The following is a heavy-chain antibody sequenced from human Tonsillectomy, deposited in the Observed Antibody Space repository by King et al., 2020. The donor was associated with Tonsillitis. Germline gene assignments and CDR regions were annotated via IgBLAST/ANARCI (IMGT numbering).Heavy chain of an antibody. CDR3: TRDRNYCASCICYDVFDI. D-gene: IGHD3-22*01. CDR2: MKGDGSKT. CDR1: GFTFSNYW. Sequence: VQLVESGGGLVQPGGSLRLSCVASGFTFSNYWMTWVRQAPGKGLEWVANMKGDGSKTSSVDSVTGRFTISRDNAKNSLYLQINSLRAEDTAMYYCTRDRNYCASCICYDVFDIWGQGTMVTVSS. V-gene: IGHV3-7*01. J-gene: IGHJ3*02.